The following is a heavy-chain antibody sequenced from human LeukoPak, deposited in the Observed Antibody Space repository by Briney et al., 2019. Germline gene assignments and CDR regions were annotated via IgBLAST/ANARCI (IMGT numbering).Heavy chain of an antibody. CDR2: IYHSGIT. CDR1: GYSISSAYY. D-gene: IGHD3-22*01. CDR3: ARVGDTSGYYFGYYFDY. V-gene: IGHV4-38-2*02. Sequence: PSETLSLTCTVSGYSISSAYYWGWIRQPPGKGLEWIGSIYHSGITYYNPSLKSRVTISVDTSKNQFSLKLSSVTAADTGVYYCARVGDTSGYYFGYYFDYWGQGTLVTVSS. J-gene: IGHJ4*02.